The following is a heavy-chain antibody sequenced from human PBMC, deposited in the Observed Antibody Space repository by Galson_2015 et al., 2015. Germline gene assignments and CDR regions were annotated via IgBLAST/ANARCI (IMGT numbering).Heavy chain of an antibody. CDR2: TYYRSKWYN. V-gene: IGHV6-1*01. Sequence: CAISGDSVSSNSAAWNWIRQSPSRGLEWLGRTYYRSKWYNDYAVSVKGRITINPDTSKNQFSLQLNSVTPEDTAVYYCARDLLGDCSSTSCNGSWYFDLWGRGTLVTVSS. CDR3: ARDLLGDCSSTSCNGSWYFDL. D-gene: IGHD2-2*01. CDR1: GDSVSSNSAA. J-gene: IGHJ2*01.